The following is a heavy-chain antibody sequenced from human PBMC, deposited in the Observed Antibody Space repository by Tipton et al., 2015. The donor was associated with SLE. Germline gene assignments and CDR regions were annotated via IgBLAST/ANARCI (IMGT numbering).Heavy chain of an antibody. CDR2: IHSGGST. Sequence: SLRLSCAASGFTVSSNYMSWVRQAPGKGLEWVSVIHSGGSTYYADSVKGRFTISRDNSKNTLYLQMNSLRAEDTAVYYCARDRGQQLFDYWGQGTLVTVSS. D-gene: IGHD6-13*01. CDR1: GFTVSSNY. CDR3: ARDRGQQLFDY. V-gene: IGHV3-53*01. J-gene: IGHJ4*02.